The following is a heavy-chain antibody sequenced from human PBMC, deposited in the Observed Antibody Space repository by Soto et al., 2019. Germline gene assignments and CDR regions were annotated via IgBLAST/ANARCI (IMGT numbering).Heavy chain of an antibody. D-gene: IGHD3-3*02. CDR2: IYYSGST. CDR3: ASPKIAFYNWFDP. V-gene: IGHV4-39*01. CDR1: CISIPCISFF. J-gene: IGHJ5*02. Sequence: SVTLSLTCTLRCISIPCISFFWGWIRQPPGKGLEWIGSIYYSGSTYYNPSLKSRVTISVDTSKNQFSLKLSSVTAADTAVYYCASPKIAFYNWFDPWGQG.